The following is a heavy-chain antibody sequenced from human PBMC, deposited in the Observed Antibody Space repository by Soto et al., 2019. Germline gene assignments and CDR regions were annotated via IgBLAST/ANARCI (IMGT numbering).Heavy chain of an antibody. D-gene: IGHD4-17*01. CDR1: GFTFTTYA. Sequence: GGSLRLSCAASGFTFTTYAMSWVRQAPGKGLEWVSAISAGGGTTYYADSVKDRFTTSRDNSMNALYLQIHSLRVEDTAVYYCAHPRGYGVFDAYDIWGQGTMVTVSS. V-gene: IGHV3-23*01. J-gene: IGHJ3*02. CDR3: AHPRGYGVFDAYDI. CDR2: ISAGGGTT.